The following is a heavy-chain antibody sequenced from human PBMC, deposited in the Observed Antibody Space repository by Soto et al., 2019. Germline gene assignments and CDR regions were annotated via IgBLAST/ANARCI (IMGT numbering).Heavy chain of an antibody. CDR3: YADPNAVMDV. J-gene: IGHJ6*02. CDR1: GGSISSRSYY. Sequence: PSETLSLTCTVSGGSISSRSYYWGWIRQPPGKGLEWIASIYYSGNTYYNPSLKSRVTVSVDTSKNQFSLKLSSVTAADTAVYYCYADPNAVMDVWGQGTTVPVSS. CDR2: IYYSGNT. V-gene: IGHV4-39*01.